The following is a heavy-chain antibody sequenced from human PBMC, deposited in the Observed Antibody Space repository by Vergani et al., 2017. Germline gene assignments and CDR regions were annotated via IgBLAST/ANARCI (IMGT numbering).Heavy chain of an antibody. CDR1: GYTFTGYY. CDR3: ARGGVVRGVIITSVGWFDP. Sequence: QVQLVQSGAEVKKPGASVKVSCKASGYTFTGYYMHWVRQAPGQGLEWMGWINPISGGTNYAQKFQGRVTMTRDTSISTAYMELSRLRSDDTAVYYCARGGVVRGVIITSVGWFDPWGQGTLVTVSS. J-gene: IGHJ5*02. D-gene: IGHD3-10*01. V-gene: IGHV1-2*02. CDR2: INPISGGT.